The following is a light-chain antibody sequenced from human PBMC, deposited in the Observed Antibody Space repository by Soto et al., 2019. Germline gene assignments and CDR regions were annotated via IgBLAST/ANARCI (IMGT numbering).Light chain of an antibody. V-gene: IGLV2-8*01. CDR3: YSYACRNIGV. J-gene: IGLJ3*02. CDR1: GSDIGAYNF. Sequence: QSALAQPPSASGSPGQSVTISCTGSGSDIGAYNFVSWYQQHPGKAPKLMIFGVTERPSWVPDRFSGSQSGNTAALTVSGLQADDEAVYYCYSYACRNIGVFGGGTKLTVL. CDR2: GVT.